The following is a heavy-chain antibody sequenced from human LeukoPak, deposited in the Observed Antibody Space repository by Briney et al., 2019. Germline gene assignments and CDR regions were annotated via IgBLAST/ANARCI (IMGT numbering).Heavy chain of an antibody. V-gene: IGHV1-69*13. J-gene: IGHJ6*02. CDR2: IIPIFGTA. D-gene: IGHD6-19*01. CDR1: GGTFSSYA. CDR3: ARDHSSGIQYYYGMDV. Sequence: SVKVSCKASGGTFSSYAISWVRQAPGQGLEWMGGIIPIFGTANYAQKFQGRVTITADESTSTPYMEPSSLRAEDTAVYYCARDHSSGIQYYYGMDVWGQGTTVTVSS.